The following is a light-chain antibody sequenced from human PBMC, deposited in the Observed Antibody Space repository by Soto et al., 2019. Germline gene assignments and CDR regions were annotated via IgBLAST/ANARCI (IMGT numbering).Light chain of an antibody. CDR2: DVS. Sequence: QSALTQPASVSGSLGQSITISCTGTSSDVGGYNYVSWYQQHPGKAPKLIIYDVSNRPSGVSNRFSGSKSGNTASLTISGLQPEDEADYYCTSYTSRSTYVFGTGTKVTVL. V-gene: IGLV2-14*01. J-gene: IGLJ1*01. CDR3: TSYTSRSTYV. CDR1: SSDVGGYNY.